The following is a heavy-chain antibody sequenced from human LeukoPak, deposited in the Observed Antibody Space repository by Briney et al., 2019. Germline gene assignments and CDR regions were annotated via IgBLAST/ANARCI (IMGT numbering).Heavy chain of an antibody. V-gene: IGHV3-48*01. Sequence: GGSLRLSCAASGFTFRNYNMNWVRQAPGKGLEWVSYITISSTTIYYADSVKGRFTISRDNAKNSLYLQMNSLRAEDTAVYYCARESSPVGAFDIWGQGTMVTVSS. D-gene: IGHD4-23*01. CDR1: GFTFRNYN. CDR3: ARESSPVGAFDI. J-gene: IGHJ3*02. CDR2: ITISSTTI.